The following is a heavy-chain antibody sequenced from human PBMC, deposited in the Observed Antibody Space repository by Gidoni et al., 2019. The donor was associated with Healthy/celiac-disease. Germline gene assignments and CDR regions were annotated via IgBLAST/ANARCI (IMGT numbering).Heavy chain of an antibody. CDR1: CGFIISSSYF. CDR2: IYYSGST. D-gene: IGHD1-26*01. V-gene: IGHV4-39*01. J-gene: IGHJ4*02. Sequence: HLQLQESAPGLVMPSESLLLTSTASCGFIISSSYFWGWIRQPPGKGQELFGSIYYSGSTYYNPSLKSRVTISVDTSKNQFSLKLSSVTAADTAVYYGERLKWKLLRGFDYWGQGTLVTVSS. CDR3: ERLKWKLLRGFDY.